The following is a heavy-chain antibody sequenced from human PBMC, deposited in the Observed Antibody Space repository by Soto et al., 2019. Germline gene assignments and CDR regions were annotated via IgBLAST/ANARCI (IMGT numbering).Heavy chain of an antibody. D-gene: IGHD2-8*01. CDR2: IYYSGST. CDR3: ARANWYSEY. J-gene: IGHJ4*02. CDR1: GGSISSYY. V-gene: IGHV4-59*01. Sequence: SETLSLTCTVSGGSISSYYWSWIRRPPGKGLGWIGYIYYSGSTNYNPSLKSRVTISVDTSKNQFSLKLSSVTAADTAVYYCARANWYSEYWGQGTLVTVSS.